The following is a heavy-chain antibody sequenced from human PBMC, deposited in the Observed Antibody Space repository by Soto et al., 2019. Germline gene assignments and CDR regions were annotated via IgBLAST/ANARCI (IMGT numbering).Heavy chain of an antibody. CDR1: GFSLSTTGVG. Sequence: GPSLVNATQTLTLPCTSSGFSLSTTGVGDGWIRQPPGKALEWLALIYWNDDKRYSPSPSLKSRLTITKDTSKNQVVLTMTNMDPVDTATYLCSYSMGGAAKRLSFDFWRPGSLLTV. D-gene: IGHD2-15*01. V-gene: IGHV2-5*01. J-gene: IGHJ4*02. CDR3: SYSMGGAAKRLSFDF. CDR2: IYWNDDK.